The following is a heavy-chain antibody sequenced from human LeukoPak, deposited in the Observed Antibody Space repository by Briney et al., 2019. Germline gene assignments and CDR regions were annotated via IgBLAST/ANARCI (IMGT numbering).Heavy chain of an antibody. V-gene: IGHV3-66*01. CDR2: IYSGGGT. D-gene: IGHD3-3*02. CDR3: ARGKSSILAFDD. J-gene: IGHJ4*02. CDR1: AFADRSNH. Sequence: GGSVTLLCTASAFADRSNHVSGVRQAPGKGLGWVSLIYSGGGTYYADSVKGRFTISRDNSKNTLYLQMNSLRAEDTAVYYCARGKSSILAFDDWGQEALVAVSS.